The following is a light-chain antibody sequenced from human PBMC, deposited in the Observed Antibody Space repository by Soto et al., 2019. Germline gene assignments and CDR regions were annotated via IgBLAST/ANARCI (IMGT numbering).Light chain of an antibody. V-gene: IGKV1-33*01. CDR2: DAF. CDR1: EDIFTY. J-gene: IGKJ4*01. Sequence: DIQMPQSTSSLSPSIGDRIPITCQASEDIFTYLNWYQQKPGEGPKLLIYDAFNLAAGIPSRFSGRGSGTDFTLTISRLQPEDIATYYFQQSDHFPFGFGGGTKVEI. CDR3: QQSDHFPFG.